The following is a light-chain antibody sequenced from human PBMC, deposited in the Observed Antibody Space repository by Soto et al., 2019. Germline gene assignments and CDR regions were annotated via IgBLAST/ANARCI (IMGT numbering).Light chain of an antibody. J-gene: IGLJ1*01. CDR3: CSYAGIYV. CDR2: EVT. Sequence: QSVLTQPASVSGSPGQSITISCTGTSRDVGRYNLVSWYQQHPGKAPKLMIYEVTKRPSGVSHRFSGSKSGTTASLTISGLQAEEEADYYCCSYAGIYVFGSGTKVTV. CDR1: SRDVGRYNL. V-gene: IGLV2-23*02.